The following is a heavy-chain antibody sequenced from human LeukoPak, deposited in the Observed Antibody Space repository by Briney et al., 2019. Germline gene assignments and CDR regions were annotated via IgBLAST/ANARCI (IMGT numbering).Heavy chain of an antibody. CDR3: ARHSPKLFLQNWFDP. D-gene: IGHD1-7*01. Sequence: TSETLSLTCTVSGGSISSYYWSWIRQPPGKGLEWIGYIYYSGSTNYNPSLKSRVTISVDTSKNQFSLKLSSVTAADTAVYYCARHSPKLFLQNWFDPWGQGTLVTVSS. CDR1: GGSISSYY. J-gene: IGHJ5*02. CDR2: IYYSGST. V-gene: IGHV4-59*08.